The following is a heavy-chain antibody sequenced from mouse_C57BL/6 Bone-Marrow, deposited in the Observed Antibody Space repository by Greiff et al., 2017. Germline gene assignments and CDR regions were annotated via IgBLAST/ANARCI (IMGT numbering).Heavy chain of an antibody. V-gene: IGHV2-2*01. D-gene: IGHD4-1*01. J-gene: IGHJ1*03. CDR3: AKTGTGWYFDV. CDR1: GFSLTSYG. CDR2: IWSGGST. Sequence: QVQLKESGPGLVQPSQSLSITYTVSGFSLTSYGVHWVRQSPGKGLEWLGVIWSGGSTDYNAAFISRLSISKDNSKSQVFFKMNSLQADDTAIYYCAKTGTGWYFDVWGTGTTVTVSS.